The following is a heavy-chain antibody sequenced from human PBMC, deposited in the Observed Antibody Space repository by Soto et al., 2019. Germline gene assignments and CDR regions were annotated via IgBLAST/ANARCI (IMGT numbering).Heavy chain of an antibody. CDR3: AKDLYPIAVAATVDY. J-gene: IGHJ4*02. V-gene: IGHV3-30*02. Sequence: GGSLRLSCAASGFTFSSYGMHWVRQAPGKGLEWVAVIWYDGSNKYYADSVKGRFTISRDNSKNTLYLQMNSLRAEDTAVYYCAKDLYPIAVAATVDYWGQGTLVTVSS. CDR2: IWYDGSNK. D-gene: IGHD6-19*01. CDR1: GFTFSSYG.